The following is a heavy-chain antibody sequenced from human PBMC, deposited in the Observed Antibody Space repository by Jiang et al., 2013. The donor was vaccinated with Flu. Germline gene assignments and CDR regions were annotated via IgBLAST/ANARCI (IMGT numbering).Heavy chain of an antibody. V-gene: IGHV1-69*04. J-gene: IGHJ4*02. Sequence: CKASGGTFSSYAISWVRQAPGQGLEWMGRIIPILGIANYAQKFQGRVTITADKSTSTAYMELSSLRSEDTAVYYCATGGIMITFGGVMDYWGQGTLVTVSS. CDR2: IIPILGIA. CDR1: GGTFSSYA. CDR3: ATGGIMITFGGVMDY. D-gene: IGHD3-16*01.